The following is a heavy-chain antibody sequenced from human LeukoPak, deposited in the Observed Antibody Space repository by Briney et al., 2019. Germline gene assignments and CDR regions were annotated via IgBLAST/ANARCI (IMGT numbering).Heavy chain of an antibody. V-gene: IGHV3-11*06. J-gene: IGHJ5*02. D-gene: IGHD3-10*01. CDR2: ISSSSSYT. CDR1: GFTFSDYY. Sequence: GGSLRLPCAASGFTFSDYYMSWIRQAPGKGLEWVSYISSSSSYTNYADSVKGRFTISRDNAKNSLYLQMNSLRAEDTAVYYCARAYQDFMVRGVIFWFDPWGQGTLVTVSS. CDR3: ARAYQDFMVRGVIFWFDP.